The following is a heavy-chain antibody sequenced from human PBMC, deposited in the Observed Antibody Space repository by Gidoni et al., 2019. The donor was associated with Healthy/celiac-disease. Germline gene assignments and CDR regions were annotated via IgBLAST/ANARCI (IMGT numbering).Heavy chain of an antibody. V-gene: IGHV3-21*01. D-gene: IGHD5-12*01. CDR1: GFTFSSYS. CDR2: ISSSSSYI. J-gene: IGHJ3*02. Sequence: EVQLVESGGGLVQPGGSLRLSCAASGFTFSSYSMNWVRQAPGKGLEWVSSISSSSSYIYYADSVKGRFTISRDNAKNSLYLQMNSLRAEDTAVYYCARDLYSGYDSFDAFDIWGQGTMVTVSS. CDR3: ARDLYSGYDSFDAFDI.